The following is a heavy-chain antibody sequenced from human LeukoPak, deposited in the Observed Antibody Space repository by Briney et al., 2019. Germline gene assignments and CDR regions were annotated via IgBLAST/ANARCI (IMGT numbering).Heavy chain of an antibody. Sequence: SETLSLTCAVYGGSFSGYYWSWIRQPPGKGLEWIGEINHSGSTNYNPSFKSRVTISVDTSKNQFSLKLSSVTAADTAVYYCARASIYYDSSGYYAPFDYWGQGTLVTVSS. CDR1: GGSFSGYY. CDR2: INHSGST. J-gene: IGHJ4*02. D-gene: IGHD3-22*01. V-gene: IGHV4-34*01. CDR3: ARASIYYDSSGYYAPFDY.